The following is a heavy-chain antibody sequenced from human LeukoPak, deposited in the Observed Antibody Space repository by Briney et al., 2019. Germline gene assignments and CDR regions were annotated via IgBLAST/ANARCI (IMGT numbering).Heavy chain of an antibody. CDR1: GFTLSNYW. CDR2: IKQDGSEK. J-gene: IGHJ4*02. D-gene: IGHD1-1*01. V-gene: IGHV3-7*03. Sequence: QPGGSLRLSCAASGFTLSNYWMSWVRRAPGKGLEWVGNIKQDGSEKYYVDSVKGRFTISRDNAKNSLYLQMNSLRAEDTAVYYCVRDAGTPLNYWGQGTLVTVSS. CDR3: VRDAGTPLNY.